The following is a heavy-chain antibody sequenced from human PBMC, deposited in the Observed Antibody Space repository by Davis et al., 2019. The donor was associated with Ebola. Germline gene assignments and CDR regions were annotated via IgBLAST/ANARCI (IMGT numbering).Heavy chain of an antibody. D-gene: IGHD1-26*01. CDR1: GGSFSGYY. V-gene: IGHV4-34*01. CDR2: INHSGST. Sequence: PSETLSLTCAVYGGSFSGYYWSWIRHPPGKGLEWIGEINHSGSTNYNPSLKSRVTISVDTSKNQFSLKLSSVTAADTAVYYCARVSGSYYFDYWGQGTLVTVSS. J-gene: IGHJ4*02. CDR3: ARVSGSYYFDY.